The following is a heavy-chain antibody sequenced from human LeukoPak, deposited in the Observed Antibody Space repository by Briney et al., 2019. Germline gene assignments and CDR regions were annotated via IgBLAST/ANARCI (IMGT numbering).Heavy chain of an antibody. Sequence: GGSLRLSCAASGFTVSSSSLSWVRQAPGKGLEWVSLIYRGGGTYYADSVKGRFTISRDNSKNTLYLQMNSLRVEDTAVYYCARDGGLRYRFDYWGQGTLVTVSS. J-gene: IGHJ4*02. CDR2: IYRGGGT. CDR3: ARDGGLRYRFDY. CDR1: GFTVSSSS. D-gene: IGHD5-12*01. V-gene: IGHV3-53*01.